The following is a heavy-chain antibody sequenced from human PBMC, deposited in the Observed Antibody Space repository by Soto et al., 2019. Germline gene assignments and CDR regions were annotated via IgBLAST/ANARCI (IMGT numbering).Heavy chain of an antibody. CDR1: GFTFSSYS. CDR2: ISSSSSYI. Sequence: EVQLVESGGGLVKPGGSLRLSCAASGFTFSSYSMNWVRQAPGKGLEWVSSISSSSSYIYYADSVKGRFTISRDNAKNSLYLQMNSLRAEDTAVYYCARDRYCSGGSCYSYYYYYYMDVWGKGTTVTVSS. V-gene: IGHV3-21*01. D-gene: IGHD2-15*01. J-gene: IGHJ6*03. CDR3: ARDRYCSGGSCYSYYYYYYMDV.